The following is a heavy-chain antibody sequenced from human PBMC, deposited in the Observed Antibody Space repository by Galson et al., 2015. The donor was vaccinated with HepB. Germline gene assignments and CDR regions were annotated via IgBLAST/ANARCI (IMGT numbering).Heavy chain of an antibody. CDR1: GFTFSTYW. CDR3: ARSASGYYPFH. Sequence: SLRLSCAASGFTFSTYWMHWVRQAPGKGLVWVSRINGDGSDTSYADSVKGRVTISRDNAKNTLYLQMNSLRAGDTAMYYCARSASGYYPFHWGQGTLVTVSS. D-gene: IGHD3-22*01. J-gene: IGHJ4*02. CDR2: INGDGSDT. V-gene: IGHV3-74*01.